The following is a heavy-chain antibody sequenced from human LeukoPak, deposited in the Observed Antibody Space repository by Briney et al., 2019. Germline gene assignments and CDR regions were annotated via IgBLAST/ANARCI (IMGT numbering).Heavy chain of an antibody. CDR3: ARDPPSGTGDYDFWGGYSSYYYYYMDV. CDR1: GFTFSSYA. D-gene: IGHD3-3*01. Sequence: GGSLRLSCAASGFTFSSYAMHWVRQAPGKGLEWVAVISYDGSNKYYADSVKGRFTISRDNSKNTLYPQMNSLRAEDAAVYYCARDPPSGTGDYDFWGGYSSYYYYYMDVWGKGTTVTVSS. V-gene: IGHV3-30*01. J-gene: IGHJ6*03. CDR2: ISYDGSNK.